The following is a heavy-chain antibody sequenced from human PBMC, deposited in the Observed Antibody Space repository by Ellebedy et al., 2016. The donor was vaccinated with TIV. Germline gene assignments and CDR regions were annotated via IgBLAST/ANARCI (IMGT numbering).Heavy chain of an antibody. D-gene: IGHD3-10*01. CDR1: GYTFTSSG. V-gene: IGHV1-18*04. CDR2: LSGYNGNT. Sequence: ASVKVSCKAFGYTFTSSGISWVRQAPGQGLEWMGWLSGYNGNTTYAKKLEGRVTMTTDTSTSTAYMELRRLRSDDTAVYYCARVFLSGSGPVGNGMDVWGQGTTVTVSS. J-gene: IGHJ6*02. CDR3: ARVFLSGSGPVGNGMDV.